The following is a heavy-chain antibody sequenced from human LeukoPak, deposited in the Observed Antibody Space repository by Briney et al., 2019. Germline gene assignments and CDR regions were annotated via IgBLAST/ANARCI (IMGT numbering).Heavy chain of an antibody. CDR3: ARENGYRYDY. J-gene: IGHJ4*02. D-gene: IGHD5-18*01. V-gene: IGHV4-59*01. CDR1: GGSISSYY. CDR2: IHYSGST. Sequence: SETLSLTCTVSGGSISSYYWSWIRQPPGKGLEWIGYIHYSGSTNYNPSLKSRVTISVDMSKNQFSLKLSSVTAADTALYYCARENGYRYDYWGQGTLVTVSS.